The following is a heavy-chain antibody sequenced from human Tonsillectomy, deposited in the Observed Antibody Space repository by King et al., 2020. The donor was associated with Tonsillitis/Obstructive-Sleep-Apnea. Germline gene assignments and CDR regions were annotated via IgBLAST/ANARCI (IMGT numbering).Heavy chain of an antibody. CDR1: GFTFDDYA. J-gene: IGHJ6*03. D-gene: IGHD1-14*01. CDR3: AKDTTTSPYYSNYIDA. CDR2: ISWNSGSI. V-gene: IGHV3-9*01. Sequence: VQLVESGGGLVQPGRSLRLSCAASGFTFDDYAMHWVRQAPGKGLEWVSGISWNSGSIHYADSVKGRFTISRDNAKNSLYLQMDSLRAEDTASYYCAKDTTTSPYYSNYIDAWGKGTTVTVSS.